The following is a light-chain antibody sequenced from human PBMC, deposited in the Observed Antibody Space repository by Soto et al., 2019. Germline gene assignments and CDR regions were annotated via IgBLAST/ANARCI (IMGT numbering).Light chain of an antibody. CDR2: EGS. CDR1: SSDVGSSNL. J-gene: IGLJ1*01. CDR3: CSFARSTTFYV. V-gene: IGLV2-23*01. Sequence: QSALTQPASVSASPGQSITISCTGTSSDVGSSNLVSWYQQHPGKAPKLIIYEGSRRPSGVSGRFSGSKSGNTASLTISGLQADDEADYYCCSFARSTTFYVFGTGTNVTVL.